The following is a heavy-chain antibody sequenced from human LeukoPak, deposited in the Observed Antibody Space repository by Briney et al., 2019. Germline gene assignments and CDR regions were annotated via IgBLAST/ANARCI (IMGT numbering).Heavy chain of an antibody. CDR2: IYYSGNT. Sequence: SETLSLTCTVSGGSISSGDYYWSWVRQPPGKGLEWIGYIYYSGNTYYSPSLKSRVTMSVDKSKNQFSLKLNSVTAADTAVYYCASLRFGEDFDYWGQGTLVTVSS. V-gene: IGHV4-30-4*01. J-gene: IGHJ4*02. CDR1: GGSISSGDYY. CDR3: ASLRFGEDFDY. D-gene: IGHD3-10*01.